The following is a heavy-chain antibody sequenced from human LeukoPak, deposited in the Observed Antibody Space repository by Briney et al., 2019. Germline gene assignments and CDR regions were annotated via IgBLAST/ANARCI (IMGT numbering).Heavy chain of an antibody. D-gene: IGHD3-22*01. CDR3: AVYSSGYYDAFDI. J-gene: IGHJ3*02. CDR1: GGSFSGYY. CDR2: INHSGST. V-gene: IGHV4-34*01. Sequence: SETLSLTCAVYGGSFSGYYWSWIRQPPGKGLEWIGEINHSGSTNYNPSLKSRVTISVDTSKNQFSLKLSSVTAADTAVYYCAVYSSGYYDAFDIWGQGTMVTVSS.